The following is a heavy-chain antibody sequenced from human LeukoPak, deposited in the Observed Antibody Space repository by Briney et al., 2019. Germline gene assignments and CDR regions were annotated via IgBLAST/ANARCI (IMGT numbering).Heavy chain of an antibody. CDR2: IIPLTGVV. CDR3: ARERRCSAGSCYAADLDS. J-gene: IGHJ4*02. D-gene: IGHD2-15*01. V-gene: IGHV1-69*04. Sequence: ASVKVSCKTSADIFSSYAINWVRQAPGQGLEWMGRIIPLTGVVNYGQKLQTRVTISADKSTSTAYVEVSSLRFEDTAVYFCARERRCSAGSCYAADLDSWGQGTLVTVSS. CDR1: ADIFSSYA.